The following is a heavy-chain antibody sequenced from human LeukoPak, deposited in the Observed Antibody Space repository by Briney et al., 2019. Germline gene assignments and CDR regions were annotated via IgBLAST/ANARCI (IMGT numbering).Heavy chain of an antibody. CDR2: MNPNSGNT. CDR1: GYTFTSYD. V-gene: IGHV1-8*03. J-gene: IGHJ4*02. Sequence: ASVKVSCKASGYTFTSYDINWVRQATGQGLEWMGWMNPNSGNTGYAQKFQGRVTITRNTSISTAYMELSSLRSDDTAVYYCARGYGGKSPFDYWGQGTLVTVSS. D-gene: IGHD4-23*01. CDR3: ARGYGGKSPFDY.